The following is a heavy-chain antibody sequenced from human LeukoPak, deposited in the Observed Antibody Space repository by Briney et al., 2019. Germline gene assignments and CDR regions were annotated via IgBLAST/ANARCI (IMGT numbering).Heavy chain of an antibody. CDR3: ARDGPQWLAAFDS. J-gene: IGHJ5*01. CDR2: VYKSGNT. CDR1: GGAISTYY. D-gene: IGHD6-19*01. V-gene: IGHV4-59*01. Sequence: SETLSLTCTVSGGAISTYYWSWIRQPPGKGLEWIGNVYKSGNTNYNPSLKSRVTISIDTSKTHFSLKLSSVTAADTAVYYWARDGPQWLAAFDSWGQGTLVTVSS.